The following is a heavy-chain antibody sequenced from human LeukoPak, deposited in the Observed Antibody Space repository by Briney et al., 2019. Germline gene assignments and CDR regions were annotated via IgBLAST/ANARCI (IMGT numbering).Heavy chain of an antibody. V-gene: IGHV3-23*01. CDR3: AKSYRGSWYYFDY. CDR2: ICGSGGST. Sequence: GGSLRLSCVASGFTFSTYAMSWVHQAPGKGLEWVSGICGSGGSTYFADSVKGRFTISRDNSKNTLYLQMNSLRAEDTAVYYCAKSYRGSWYYFDYWGQGTLVTVSS. CDR1: GFTFSTYA. D-gene: IGHD6-13*01. J-gene: IGHJ4*02.